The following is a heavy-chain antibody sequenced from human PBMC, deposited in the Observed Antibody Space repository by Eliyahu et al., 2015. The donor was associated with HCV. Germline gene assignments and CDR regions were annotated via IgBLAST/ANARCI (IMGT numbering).Heavy chain of an antibody. J-gene: IGHJ4*02. CDR1: GFTVGSSY. Sequence: EVQLVESGGGLVQPGGSLRLSCAASGFTVGSSYMSWVRQAPGKGLEWVSVTYSGGSTYYADSVKGRFTVSRDNSKNTLYLQMNSLRAEDTAVYYCATQYSGYLSDFDYWGQGTLVTVSS. D-gene: IGHD1-26*01. CDR3: ATQYSGYLSDFDY. V-gene: IGHV3-66*01. CDR2: TYSGGST.